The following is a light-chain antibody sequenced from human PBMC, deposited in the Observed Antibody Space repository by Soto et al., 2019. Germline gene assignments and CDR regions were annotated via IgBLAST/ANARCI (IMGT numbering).Light chain of an antibody. J-gene: IGKJ1*01. V-gene: IGKV1-5*01. CDR1: QSISSW. Sequence: DIQMTQSPSTLSASVGDRVTITCRASQSISSWLAWYQQKPGKAPKLLIYDATSLESGVPSRFSGSGSGTEFTLTISSLQTDDLAAYYCQQYNSYWTFGQGTKVEIK. CDR3: QQYNSYWT. CDR2: DAT.